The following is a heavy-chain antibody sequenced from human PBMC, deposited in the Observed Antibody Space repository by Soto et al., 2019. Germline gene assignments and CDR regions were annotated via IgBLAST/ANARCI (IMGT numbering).Heavy chain of an antibody. CDR1: GFPFSAEA. CDR3: ARDYSSGWCRDY. D-gene: IGHD6-13*01. V-gene: IGHV3-30-3*01. Sequence: QVQLVESGGGVVQPGNSLRLSCAGSGFPFSAEAMHWVRQAPGKGLEWVAAISYDGNNKNHADSVKDRFTVSRDNSKNTLYLQIYSLRPEDTAVYYCARDYSSGWCRDYWGQGSLVTVSS. J-gene: IGHJ4*02. CDR2: ISYDGNNK.